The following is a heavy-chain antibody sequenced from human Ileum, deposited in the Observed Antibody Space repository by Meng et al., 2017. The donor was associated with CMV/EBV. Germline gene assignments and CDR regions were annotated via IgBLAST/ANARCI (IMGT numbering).Heavy chain of an antibody. J-gene: IGHJ4*02. Sequence: ASVKVFCKASGYTFTGYYMHWVRQAPGQGLEWMGWINPNSGGTNCAQKFQGRVTMTTDTSITTAYMELSRLRSDDTAMYYCARGCSSTNCYGVFWGQGTLVTVSS. CDR3: ARGCSSTNCYGVF. CDR2: INPNSGGT. D-gene: IGHD2-2*01. V-gene: IGHV1-2*02. CDR1: GYTFTGYY.